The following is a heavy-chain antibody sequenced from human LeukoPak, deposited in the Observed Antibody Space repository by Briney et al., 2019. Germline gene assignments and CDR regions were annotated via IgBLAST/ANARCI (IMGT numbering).Heavy chain of an antibody. Sequence: SETLSLTCTVSGGSISTYYWSWIRQPPGKGLEWIGYIYNSGSANYNPSLKSRVTISVDMSNNQFSLKLRSVTAADTAVYYRARDVSGSYYDGSDYWGQGAPVTVSS. CDR3: ARDVSGSYYDGSDY. CDR2: IYNSGSA. J-gene: IGHJ4*02. CDR1: GGSISTYY. D-gene: IGHD1-26*01. V-gene: IGHV4-59*01.